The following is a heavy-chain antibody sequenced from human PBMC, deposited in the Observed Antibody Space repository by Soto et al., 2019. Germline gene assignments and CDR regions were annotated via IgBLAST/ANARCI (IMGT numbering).Heavy chain of an antibody. D-gene: IGHD1-1*01. J-gene: IGHJ4*02. CDR3: ARELERVFDY. V-gene: IGHV3-30-3*01. CDR1: GFTFRSYA. CDR2: ISYDGSNK. Sequence: GGSLRLSCAASGFTFRSYAMHWVRQAPGKGLEWVAVISYDGSNKYYADSVKGRFTISRDNSKNTLYLQMNSLRIEDTAVYYCARELERVFDYWGQGTLVTVSS.